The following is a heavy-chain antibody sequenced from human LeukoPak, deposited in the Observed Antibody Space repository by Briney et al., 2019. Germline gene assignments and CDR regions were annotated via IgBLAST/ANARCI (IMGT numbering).Heavy chain of an antibody. CDR3: ARHGYGDYLNWFDP. V-gene: IGHV4-34*01. D-gene: IGHD4-17*01. CDR2: INHSGST. Sequence: NPSETLSLTCAVYGGSFSGYYWSWIRQPPGKGLEWIGEINHSGSTNYNPSLKSRVTISVDTSKNQFSLKLSSVTAADTAVYYCARHGYGDYLNWFDPWGQGTLVTVSS. CDR1: GGSFSGYY. J-gene: IGHJ5*02.